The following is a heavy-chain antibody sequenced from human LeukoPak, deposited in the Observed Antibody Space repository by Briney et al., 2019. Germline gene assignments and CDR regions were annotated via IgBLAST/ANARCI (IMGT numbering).Heavy chain of an antibody. CDR1: GYTLTELS. V-gene: IGHV1-24*01. Sequence: ASVKVSCKVSGYTLTELSMHWVRQAPGKGLEWMGGFDPEDGETIYAQKFQGRVTMTEDTSTDTAYMELSSLRSEDTAVYYCATGLDMFGESGWDFDYWGQGTLVTVSS. D-gene: IGHD3-10*02. J-gene: IGHJ4*02. CDR2: FDPEDGET. CDR3: ATGLDMFGESGWDFDY.